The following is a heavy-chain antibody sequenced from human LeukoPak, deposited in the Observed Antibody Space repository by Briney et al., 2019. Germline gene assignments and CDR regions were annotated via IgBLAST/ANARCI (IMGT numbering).Heavy chain of an antibody. J-gene: IGHJ4*02. CDR1: GGTFSRYT. Sequence: GASVKVSCKASGGTFSRYTISWVRQAPGQGLEWMGRIIPILGIANYAQKFQGRVTITADKSTSTAYMELSSLRSEDTAVYYCARPSGSYGRYYFDYWGQGTLVTVSS. V-gene: IGHV1-69*02. CDR2: IIPILGIA. CDR3: ARPSGSYGRYYFDY. D-gene: IGHD1-26*01.